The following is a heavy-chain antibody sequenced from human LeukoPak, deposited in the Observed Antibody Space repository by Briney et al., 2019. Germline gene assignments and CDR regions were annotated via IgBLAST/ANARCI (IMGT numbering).Heavy chain of an antibody. D-gene: IGHD6-19*01. J-gene: IGHJ4*02. V-gene: IGHV3-64D*06. Sequence: GGSLRLSCSASGFTFSTRPMHWVRQAPGKGLEYVSGSSANGGSTYYADSVKGRFIISRDNSRNTVYLQMSSLRPEDTAMYYCVNQISGWVYWGQGTLVTVSS. CDR2: SSANGGST. CDR3: VNQISGWVY. CDR1: GFTFSTRP.